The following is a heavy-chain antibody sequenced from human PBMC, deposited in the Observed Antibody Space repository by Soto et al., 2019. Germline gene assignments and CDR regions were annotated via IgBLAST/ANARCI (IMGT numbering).Heavy chain of an antibody. CDR2: ISAYNGNT. CDR3: ARGFYSSSWYAEGGSRFDP. V-gene: IGHV1-18*01. J-gene: IGHJ5*02. D-gene: IGHD6-13*01. Sequence: QVQLVQSGAEVKKPGASVKVSCKASGYTFTSYGISWVRQAPGQGLEWMGRISAYNGNTNYAQKLQGRVTMTTDTSTSTAYMELRSLRSDDTAVYYCARGFYSSSWYAEGGSRFDPWGQGTLVTVSS. CDR1: GYTFTSYG.